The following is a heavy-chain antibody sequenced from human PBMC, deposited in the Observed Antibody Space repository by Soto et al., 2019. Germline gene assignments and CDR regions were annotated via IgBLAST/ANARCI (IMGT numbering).Heavy chain of an antibody. CDR2: ISYDGSNK. D-gene: IGHD5-18*01. Sequence: GGSLRLSCAASGFTFSSYGMHWVRQAPGKGLEWVAVISYDGSNKYYADSVKGRFTISRDNSKNTLYLQMNSLRAEDTAVYYCAKEGKGYSYGYYYYGMDVWGQGTTVTVS. J-gene: IGHJ6*02. CDR1: GFTFSSYG. V-gene: IGHV3-30*18. CDR3: AKEGKGYSYGYYYYGMDV.